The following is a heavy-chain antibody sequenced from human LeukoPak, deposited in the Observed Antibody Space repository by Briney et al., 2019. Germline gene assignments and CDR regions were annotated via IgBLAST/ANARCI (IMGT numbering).Heavy chain of an antibody. CDR3: ARLSPYYDSDGFRFAYYFQH. CDR2: IYYIGST. CDR1: GGSISGYY. V-gene: IGHV4-59*01. D-gene: IGHD3-22*01. Sequence: SETLSLTCTVSGGSISGYYWSWIRQPPGKGRGWIGYIYYIGSTDYNPSRKGRVTLSVDTSKNQYSRKLSSVTTADTAVYYCARLSPYYDSDGFRFAYYFQHWGKGTLVTVS. J-gene: IGHJ1*01.